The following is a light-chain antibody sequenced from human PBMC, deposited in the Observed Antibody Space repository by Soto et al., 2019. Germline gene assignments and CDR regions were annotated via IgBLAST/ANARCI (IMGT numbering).Light chain of an antibody. CDR3: SSYTTTTTLEV. CDR2: GVK. Sequence: QSALTQPASVSGSPGQSITISCTGSGRDIGAYDYVSWYQQHPGKAPKLLIYGVKNRPSGVSYRFSGSKSGNTASLTISGLQGEDEADYYCSSYTTTTTLEVFGTGTKLTVL. CDR1: GRDIGAYDY. J-gene: IGLJ1*01. V-gene: IGLV2-14*01.